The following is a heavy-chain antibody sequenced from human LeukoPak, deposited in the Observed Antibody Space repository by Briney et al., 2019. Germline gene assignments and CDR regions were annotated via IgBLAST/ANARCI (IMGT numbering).Heavy chain of an antibody. J-gene: IGHJ3*02. V-gene: IGHV1-18*01. CDR2: ISAYNGNT. CDR3: ARGCSSTSCYGGAFDI. D-gene: IGHD2-2*01. CDR1: GYTFTSYG. Sequence: ASVKVSCKASGYTFTSYGISWVRQAPGQGLEWMGWISAYNGNTNYAQKLQGRVTMTTDTSTSTAYMELSSLRSEDTAVYYCARGCSSTSCYGGAFDIWGQGTMVTVSS.